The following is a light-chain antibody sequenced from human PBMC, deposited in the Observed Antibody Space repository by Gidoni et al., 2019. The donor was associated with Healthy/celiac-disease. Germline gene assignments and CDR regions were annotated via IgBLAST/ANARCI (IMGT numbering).Light chain of an antibody. CDR2: LVS. Sequence: IVLTQSPLSLPVTSGEPASISCRSSQSLLHSNGYNYLDWYLQKPGQSPQLRIYLVSNRASGVPDRFSGSGSVTDFTLKISRVEAYDVGVYYCMQALQTPLFGPGTRVEIK. CDR3: MQALQTPL. J-gene: IGKJ3*01. V-gene: IGKV2-28*01. CDR1: QSLLHSNGYNY.